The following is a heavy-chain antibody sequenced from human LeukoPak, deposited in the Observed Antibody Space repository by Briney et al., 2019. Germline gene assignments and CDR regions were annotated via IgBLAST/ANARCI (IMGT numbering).Heavy chain of an antibody. V-gene: IGHV3-33*08. J-gene: IGHJ3*02. D-gene: IGHD1-26*01. CDR3: AREWELLDAFDI. CDR2: IWYDGSNK. CDR1: GFTFSSYW. Sequence: GGSLRLSCAASGFTFSSYWMSWVRQAPGKGLEWVAVIWYDGSNKYYADSVKGRFTISRDNSKNTLYLQMNSLRAEDTAVYYCAREWELLDAFDIWGQGTMVTVSS.